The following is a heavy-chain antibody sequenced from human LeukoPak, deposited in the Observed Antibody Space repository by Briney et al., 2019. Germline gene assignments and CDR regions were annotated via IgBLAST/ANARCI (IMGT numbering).Heavy chain of an antibody. V-gene: IGHV3-7*01. CDR1: GFTFSSYW. CDR3: ARDGWFGELLPSDY. J-gene: IGHJ4*02. D-gene: IGHD3-10*01. Sequence: PGESLRLSCAASGFTFSSYWMSWVRQAPGKGLEWVANIKQDGSEKYYVDSVKGRFTISRDNAKNSLYLQMNSLRAEDTAVYYCARDGWFGELLPSDYWGQGTLVTVSS. CDR2: IKQDGSEK.